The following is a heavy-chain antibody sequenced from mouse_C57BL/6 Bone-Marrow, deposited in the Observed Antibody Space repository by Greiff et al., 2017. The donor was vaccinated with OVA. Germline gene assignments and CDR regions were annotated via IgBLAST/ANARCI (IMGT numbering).Heavy chain of an antibody. CDR1: GYTFTDYY. CDR3: ARERIYYGYDGVDY. V-gene: IGHV1-26*01. Sequence: EVQLQQSGPELVKPGASVKISCKASGYTFTDYYMNWVKQSHGKSLEWIGDINPNNGGTSYNQKFKGKATLTVDKSSSTAYMELRSLTSEDSAVYYCARERIYYGYDGVDYWGQGTTLTVSS. D-gene: IGHD2-2*01. CDR2: INPNNGGT. J-gene: IGHJ2*01.